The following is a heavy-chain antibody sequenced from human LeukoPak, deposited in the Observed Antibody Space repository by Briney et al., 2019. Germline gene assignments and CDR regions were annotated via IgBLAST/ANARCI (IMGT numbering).Heavy chain of an antibody. CDR1: DGSISSSSYY. J-gene: IGHJ4*02. Sequence: SETLSLTCTVSDGSISSSSYYWVWIRQPPGKGLEWIGSIYYSGNTYYNPSLKSRVTISVDTSKNQFSLRLNSVTAADTAVYYCARSGYCGGDCYPRYWGQGTLVTVSS. CDR2: IYYSGNT. D-gene: IGHD2-21*02. V-gene: IGHV4-39*01. CDR3: ARSGYCGGDCYPRY.